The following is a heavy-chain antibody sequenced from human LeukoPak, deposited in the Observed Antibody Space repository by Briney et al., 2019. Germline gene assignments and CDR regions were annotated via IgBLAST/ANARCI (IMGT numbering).Heavy chain of an antibody. CDR3: ARGYYGLWYFDY. J-gene: IGHJ4*02. Sequence: GSSVKVSCKASGGTFSSYAISWVRQAPGQGLEWMGGIIPIFGTANYAQKFQGRVTITTDEFTSTAYMELSSLRSEDTAVYYCARGYYGLWYFDYWGQGTLVTVSS. V-gene: IGHV1-69*05. CDR1: GGTFSSYA. CDR2: IIPIFGTA. D-gene: IGHD3-10*01.